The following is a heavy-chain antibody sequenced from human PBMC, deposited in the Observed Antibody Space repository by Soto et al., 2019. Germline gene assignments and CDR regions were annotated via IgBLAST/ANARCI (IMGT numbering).Heavy chain of an antibody. Sequence: QVQLVQSGAEVKKPGASVKVSCKASGHTFTGHHMHWVRQAPGPGLEWMGLIDLDIGDTKYAQKFQGRVTSTSDTSITKAHMELRGLRSDDTSVDYCALKPTMTTGFDDWGQGALVSFSS. CDR2: IDLDIGDT. J-gene: IGHJ4*02. CDR1: GHTFTGHH. D-gene: IGHD4-17*01. V-gene: IGHV1-2*02. CDR3: ALKPTMTTGFDD.